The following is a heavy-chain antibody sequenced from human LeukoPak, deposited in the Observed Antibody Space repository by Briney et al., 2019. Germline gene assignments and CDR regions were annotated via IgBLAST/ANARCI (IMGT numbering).Heavy chain of an antibody. J-gene: IGHJ4*02. Sequence: ASVKVSCKTSGYTFTSYYMHWVRQAPGQGLEWMGIINPSGGNTNYAQRFQGRVTMTRDTSTRTVYMELSSLRSEDTALYYCAGVRGVEFDYWGQGTLVTVSS. CDR2: INPSGGNT. D-gene: IGHD3-10*01. CDR1: GYTFTSYY. CDR3: AGVRGVEFDY. V-gene: IGHV1-46*01.